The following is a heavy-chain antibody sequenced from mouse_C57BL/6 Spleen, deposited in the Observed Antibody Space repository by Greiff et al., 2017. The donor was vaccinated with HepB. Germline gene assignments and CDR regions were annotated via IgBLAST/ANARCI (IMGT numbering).Heavy chain of an antibody. CDR2: IDPSDSYT. CDR1: GYTFTSYW. D-gene: IGHD2-5*01. J-gene: IGHJ1*03. Sequence: QVQLQQPGAELVMPGASVKLSCKASGYTFTSYWMHWVKQRPGQGLERIGEIDPSDSYTNYNQKFKGKSTLTVDKSSSTAYIQLRSLTSEDSAVYYCAMDYSNYVRYFDVWGTGTTVTVSS. V-gene: IGHV1-69*01. CDR3: AMDYSNYVRYFDV.